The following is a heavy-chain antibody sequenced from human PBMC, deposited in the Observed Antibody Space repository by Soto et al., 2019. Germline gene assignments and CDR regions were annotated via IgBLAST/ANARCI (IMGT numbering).Heavy chain of an antibody. CDR1: GYSFTSYW. D-gene: IGHD5-18*01. CDR3: ARRGRTELGYSFGLTRGMDA. V-gene: IGHV5-51*01. CDR2: IYPGDSDT. Sequence: PGESLKISCKGSGYSFTSYWIGWVRQMPGKGLEWMGIIYPGDSDTRYSPSFQGQVTISADKAISTAYLQWSSLKASDTAMYYCARRGRTELGYSFGLTRGMDAWGQETRMSVSS. J-gene: IGHJ6*01.